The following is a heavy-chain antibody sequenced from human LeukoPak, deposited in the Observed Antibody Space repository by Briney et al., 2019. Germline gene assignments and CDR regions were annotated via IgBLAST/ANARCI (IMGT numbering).Heavy chain of an antibody. CDR2: ISSSGSTI. V-gene: IGHV3-11*01. D-gene: IGHD5-12*01. Sequence: GGSLRLSCAASGFTFSDYYMSWIRQAPGKGLEWVSYISSSGSTIYYADSVKGRFTISRDNAKNSLYLQMNSLRAEDTAVYCCARDLVADDAFDIWGQGTMVTVSS. J-gene: IGHJ3*02. CDR3: ARDLVADDAFDI. CDR1: GFTFSDYY.